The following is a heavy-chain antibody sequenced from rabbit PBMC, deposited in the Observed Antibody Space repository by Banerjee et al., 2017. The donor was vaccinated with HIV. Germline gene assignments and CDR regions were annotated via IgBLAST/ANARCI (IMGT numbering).Heavy chain of an antibody. V-gene: IGHV1S40*01. CDR3: ARDSNPNGAGYVFGL. Sequence: QSLEESGGDLVKPGASLTLTCTASGFSFSSSYYMCWVRQAPGKGLEWIACIYTGSSDITYYASWAKGRFTISKASSTTVTLQMTSLTAADTATYFCARDSNPNGAGYVFGLWGPGTLVTVS. D-gene: IGHD6-1*01. CDR1: GFSFSSSYY. CDR2: IYTGSSDIT. J-gene: IGHJ4*01.